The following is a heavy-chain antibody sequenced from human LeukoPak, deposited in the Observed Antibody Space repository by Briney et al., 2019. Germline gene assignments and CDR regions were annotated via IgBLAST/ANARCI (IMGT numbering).Heavy chain of an antibody. V-gene: IGHV3-7*01. D-gene: IGHD4-17*01. CDR2: IRQEGIKK. CDR3: ATDTGHGYFES. CDR1: GFIFSNYW. J-gene: IGHJ4*02. Sequence: GGSLSLSCAASGFIFSNYWMSWLRQAPGKGLEWVANIRQEGIKKNYVDSVDGRFTISRDNAQNPVYLQMTSLRVEDTAVYYCATDTGHGYFESWGQGTLVTVS.